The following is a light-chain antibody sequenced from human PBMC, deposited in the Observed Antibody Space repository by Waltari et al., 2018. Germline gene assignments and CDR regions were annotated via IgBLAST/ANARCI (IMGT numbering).Light chain of an antibody. V-gene: IGLV3-25*03. CDR1: ALPKES. Sequence: SYELTQPPSVSVSPGLTARITCSGDALPKESAYWYQQKPGQAPVLVIYKDTERVTGIHERFSGSSSGTTVTLIISGVQAEDEADYYCQSGDYSRSYVVLGGGTKLTVL. CDR2: KDT. J-gene: IGLJ3*02. CDR3: QSGDYSRSYVV.